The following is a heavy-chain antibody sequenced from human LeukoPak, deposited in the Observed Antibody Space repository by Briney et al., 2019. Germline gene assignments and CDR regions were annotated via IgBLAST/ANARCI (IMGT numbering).Heavy chain of an antibody. V-gene: IGHV4-39*01. CDR3: ARRAYSAAYWKHFDY. J-gene: IGHJ4*02. D-gene: IGHD1-1*01. CDR2: IYYHENT. CDR1: GVSISSSSDY. Sequence: TSETLSLTCTVSGVSISSSSDYWGWIRQAPGRGLEWIGSIYYHENTYYNSSLKSRVTISVDTSKNQFSLKLNSVTAADTAVYFCARRAYSAAYWKHFDYWGQGILVTVSS.